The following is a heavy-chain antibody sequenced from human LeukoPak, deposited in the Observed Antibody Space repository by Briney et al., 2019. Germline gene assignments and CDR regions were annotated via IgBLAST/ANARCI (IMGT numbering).Heavy chain of an antibody. Sequence: PGGSLRLSCAASGFTFSSYAMHWVRQAPGKGLEWVAVISYDGSNKYYADSVKGRFTISRDNSKNTLYLQMNSLRAEDTAVYYCARGAPSGSYLDYWGQGTLVTVSS. CDR2: ISYDGSNK. CDR3: ARGAPSGSYLDY. CDR1: GFTFSSYA. V-gene: IGHV3-30*04. D-gene: IGHD1-26*01. J-gene: IGHJ4*02.